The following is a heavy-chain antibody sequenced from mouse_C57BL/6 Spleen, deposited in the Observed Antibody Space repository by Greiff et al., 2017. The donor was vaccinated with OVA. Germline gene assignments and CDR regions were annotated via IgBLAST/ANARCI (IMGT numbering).Heavy chain of an antibody. Sequence: QVQLQQPGAELVKPGASVKLSCTASGYTFTSYWMHWVKQRPGQGLEWIGMIHPNSGSTNYNEKFKSKATLTVDKSSSTAYMQLSSLTSEDSAVYYCAREGFYDGDYWGQGTLVTVSA. CDR3: AREGFYDGDY. CDR2: IHPNSGST. CDR1: GYTFTSYW. J-gene: IGHJ3*01. D-gene: IGHD2-3*01. V-gene: IGHV1-64*01.